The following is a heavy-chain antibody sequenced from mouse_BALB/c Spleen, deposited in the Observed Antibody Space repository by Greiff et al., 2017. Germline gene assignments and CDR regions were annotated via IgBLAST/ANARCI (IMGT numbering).Heavy chain of an antibody. D-gene: IGHD2-4*01. CDR1: GFTFSSYT. V-gene: IGHV5-6-4*01. CDR3: TRGYDYDGDYYAMDY. J-gene: IGHJ4*01. CDR2: ISSGGSYT. Sequence: EVKLVESGGGLVKPGGSLKLSCAASGFTFSSYTMSWVRQTPEKRLEWVATISSGGSYTYYPDSVKGRFTISRDNAKNTLYLQMSSLKSEDTAMYYFTRGYDYDGDYYAMDYWGQGTSVTVSS.